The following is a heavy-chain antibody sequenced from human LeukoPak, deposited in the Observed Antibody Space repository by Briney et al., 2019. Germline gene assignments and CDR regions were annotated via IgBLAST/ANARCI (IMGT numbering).Heavy chain of an antibody. V-gene: IGHV3-48*01. Sequence: PGGSLRLSCTVSGFTFGDYAMSWVRQAPGRGLECVSYISSTSRTIYYADSVKGRFTISRDNAKNSLYLQMNSLRAEDTAVYYCAKDRSGSYSQGLDYWGQGTLVTVSS. CDR3: AKDRSGSYSQGLDY. J-gene: IGHJ4*02. CDR2: ISSTSRTI. D-gene: IGHD1-26*01. CDR1: GFTFGDYA.